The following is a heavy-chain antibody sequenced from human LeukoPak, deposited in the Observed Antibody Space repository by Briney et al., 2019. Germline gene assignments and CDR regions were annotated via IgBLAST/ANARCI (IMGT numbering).Heavy chain of an antibody. Sequence: SETLSLSCIVSGDFVRNSNYYWDWIRQSPGKGLEWIGSIYYSGRTYYNPSLKTRVSMSVDTTQNQFSLKLTSVTAADTAVYYCARRRYYDGSGYLDWGQGTLVIVS. CDR3: ARRRYYDGSGYLD. J-gene: IGHJ1*01. CDR2: IYYSGRT. CDR1: GDFVRNSNYY. V-gene: IGHV4-39*01. D-gene: IGHD3-22*01.